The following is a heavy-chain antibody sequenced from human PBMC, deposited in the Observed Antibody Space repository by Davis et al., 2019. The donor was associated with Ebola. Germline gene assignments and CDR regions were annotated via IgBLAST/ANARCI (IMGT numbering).Heavy chain of an antibody. V-gene: IGHV1-18*04. CDR3: AKEVDYYDSSALYYYYYGMDV. CDR2: ISAYNGNT. D-gene: IGHD3-22*01. J-gene: IGHJ6*02. CDR1: GYTFTGYY. Sequence: AASVKVSCKASGYTFTGYYMHWVRRAPGQGLEWMGWISAYNGNTNYAQKFQGRVTMTTDTSTSTAYMELRSLRSDDTAVYYCAKEVDYYDSSALYYYYYGMDVWGQGTTVTVSS.